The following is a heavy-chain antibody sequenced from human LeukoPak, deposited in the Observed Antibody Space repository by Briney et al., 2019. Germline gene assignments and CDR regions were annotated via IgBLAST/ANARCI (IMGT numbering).Heavy chain of an antibody. D-gene: IGHD3-3*01. V-gene: IGHV1-2*02. J-gene: IGHJ4*02. CDR3: ARDRDQYYDFWSGHY. CDR2: INPNSGGT. Sequence: ASVKVSCKDSGYTFTGYYMHWVRQAPGQGLEWMGWINPNSGGTNYAQKFQGRVTMTRDTSISTAYMELSRLRSDDTAVYYCARDRDQYYDFWSGHYWGQGTLVTVSS. CDR1: GYTFTGYY.